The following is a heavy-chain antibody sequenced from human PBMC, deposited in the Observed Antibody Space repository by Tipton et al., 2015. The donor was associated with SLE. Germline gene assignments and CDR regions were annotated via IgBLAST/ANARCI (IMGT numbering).Heavy chain of an antibody. CDR3: ARRYSSSWALFDY. J-gene: IGHJ4*02. V-gene: IGHV4-39*01. CDR1: GGSISSSSYY. Sequence: TLSLTCTVSGGSISSSSYYWGWTRQPPGKGLEWIGSIYYSGSTYYNPSLKSRVTISVDTFKNQFSLNLSSVTAADTAVYYCARRYSSSWALFDYWGQGTLVTVSS. D-gene: IGHD6-13*01. CDR2: IYYSGST.